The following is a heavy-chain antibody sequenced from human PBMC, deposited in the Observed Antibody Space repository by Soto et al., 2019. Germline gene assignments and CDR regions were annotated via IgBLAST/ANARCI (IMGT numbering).Heavy chain of an antibody. Sequence: PGGSLRLSCAASGFTFRDFAMSWVRQAPGKGLEWVSGISGSGFRTYYADSVKGRFTISRDISKNTLYLQMNSLRAEDTAVYYCAKGWSWFGDPDALYYFDYWGQGTLVTVSS. D-gene: IGHD3-10*01. CDR3: AKGWSWFGDPDALYYFDY. CDR2: ISGSGFRT. J-gene: IGHJ4*02. CDR1: GFTFRDFA. V-gene: IGHV3-23*01.